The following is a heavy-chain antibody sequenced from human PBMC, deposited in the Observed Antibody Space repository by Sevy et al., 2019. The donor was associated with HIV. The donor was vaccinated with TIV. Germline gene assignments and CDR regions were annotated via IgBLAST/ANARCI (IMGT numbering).Heavy chain of an antibody. V-gene: IGHV5-51*01. J-gene: IGHJ3*02. Sequence: GESLKISCKASGYSFTTYWIGWVRQMPGKGLHWMGSIYPGDSDTIYSPSFQGQVSISVDKSVTTAYLQWNSLQASDTAIYYCARLGNNEEGAFDIWGQGTMVTVSS. CDR1: GYSFTTYW. CDR3: ARLGNNEEGAFDI. CDR2: IYPGDSDT. D-gene: IGHD2-8*01.